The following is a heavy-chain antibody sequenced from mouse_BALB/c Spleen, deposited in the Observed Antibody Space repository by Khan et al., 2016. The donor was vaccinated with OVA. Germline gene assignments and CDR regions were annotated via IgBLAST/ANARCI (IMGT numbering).Heavy chain of an antibody. V-gene: IGHV5-6-4*01. CDR3: TRDRNYYGSSFYFDY. J-gene: IGHJ2*01. CDR2: ITSGGSYT. D-gene: IGHD1-1*01. Sequence: EVELVESGGGLVKPGGSLRLSCEASGFTFSSYSMSWVRQTPEKRLEWVATITSGGSYTYYPDSVQGRFTISRDNAKNNRYLQMSSLKSEDTAIYYCTRDRNYYGSSFYFDYWGQGTTLTVSS. CDR1: GFTFSSYS.